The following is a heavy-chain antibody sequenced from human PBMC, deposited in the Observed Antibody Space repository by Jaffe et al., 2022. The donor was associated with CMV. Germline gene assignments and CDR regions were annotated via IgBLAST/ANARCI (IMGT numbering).Heavy chain of an antibody. D-gene: IGHD3-22*01. Sequence: EVQLVESGGGLVQPGGSLRLSCAASGFTFNSYSMNWVRQAPGKGLEWVSYISSGGSTTYYTASVKGRFTISRENAKSSLYLQMNSLRDEDTAVYYCARDKSTNYADRNHPGGRMDVWGQGTTVTVSS. CDR1: GFTFNSYS. V-gene: IGHV3-48*02. CDR2: ISSGGSTT. CDR3: ARDKSTNYADRNHPGGRMDV. J-gene: IGHJ6*02.